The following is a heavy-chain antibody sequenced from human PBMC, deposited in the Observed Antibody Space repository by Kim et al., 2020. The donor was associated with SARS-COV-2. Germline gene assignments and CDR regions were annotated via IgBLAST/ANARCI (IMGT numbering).Heavy chain of an antibody. D-gene: IGHD3-10*01. Sequence: GGSPRLSCAASGFTFSSYAMSWVRQAPGKGLEWVSAISGSGGSTYYADSVKGQFTISRDNSKNTLYLQMNSLRAEDTAVYYCAKDPHYYGSGSLFDYWGQGTLVTVSS. J-gene: IGHJ4*02. CDR2: ISGSGGST. CDR1: GFTFSSYA. CDR3: AKDPHYYGSGSLFDY. V-gene: IGHV3-23*01.